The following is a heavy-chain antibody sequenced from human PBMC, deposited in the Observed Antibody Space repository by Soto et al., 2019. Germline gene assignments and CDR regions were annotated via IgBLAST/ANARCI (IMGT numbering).Heavy chain of an antibody. Sequence: GGSLRLSCAASGFTFKSYGMHWVRQAPGKGLEWVAVISYDGSIEYYGDSVKGRFTISRDNSKNTLYLQMNSLRAEDTAVYYCAKDVGYCSGGRCYPHNWFDPWGQGTLVTVSS. J-gene: IGHJ5*02. D-gene: IGHD2-15*01. V-gene: IGHV3-30*18. CDR3: AKDVGYCSGGRCYPHNWFDP. CDR1: GFTFKSYG. CDR2: ISYDGSIE.